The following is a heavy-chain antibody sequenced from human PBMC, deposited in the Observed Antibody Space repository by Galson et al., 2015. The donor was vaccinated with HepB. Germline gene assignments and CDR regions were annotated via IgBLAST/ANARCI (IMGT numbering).Heavy chain of an antibody. V-gene: IGHV3-33*08. J-gene: IGHJ6*02. CDR3: ARDGDGYDYYYGMDV. Sequence: SLRLSCAASGFTFSSYGMHWVRQAPGKGLEWVAVIWYDGSNKYYADSVKGRFTISRDNSKNTLYLQMNSLRAEDTAVYYCARDGDGYDYYYGMDVWGQGTTVTVSS. D-gene: IGHD5-24*01. CDR2: IWYDGSNK. CDR1: GFTFSSYG.